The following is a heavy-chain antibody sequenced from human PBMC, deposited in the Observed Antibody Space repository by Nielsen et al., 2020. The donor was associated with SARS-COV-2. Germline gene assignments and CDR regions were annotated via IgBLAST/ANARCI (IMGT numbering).Heavy chain of an antibody. CDR3: ARHLSITIFGVVISPAWFDP. CDR2: IYYSGST. D-gene: IGHD3-3*01. V-gene: IGHV4-39*01. J-gene: IGHJ5*02. Sequence: WIRQPPGQGLEWIGSIYYSGSTYYNPSLKSRVTISVGTSKNQFSLKLSSVTAADTAVYYCARHLSITIFGVVISPAWFDPWGQGTLVTVSS.